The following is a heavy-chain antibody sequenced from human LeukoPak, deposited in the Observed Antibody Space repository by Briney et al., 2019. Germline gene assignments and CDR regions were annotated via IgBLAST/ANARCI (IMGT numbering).Heavy chain of an antibody. D-gene: IGHD3-22*01. CDR2: IYYSGST. CDR1: GGSISSSSYY. CDR3: ARTYYYDSSGYPHAFDI. Sequence: PSETVPLTCTVSGGSISSSSYYWGWIRQPPGKGLEWIGSIYYSGSTNYNPSLKSRVTVSVDTSKNQFSLKLSSVTAADTAVYYCARTYYYDSSGYPHAFDIWGQGTMVTVSS. J-gene: IGHJ3*02. V-gene: IGHV4-39*07.